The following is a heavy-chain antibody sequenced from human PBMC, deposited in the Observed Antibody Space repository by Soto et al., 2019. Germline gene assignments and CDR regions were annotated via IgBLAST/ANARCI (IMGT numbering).Heavy chain of an antibody. CDR1: GFTFSSYG. CDR2: ISYDGSDK. Sequence: QVQLVESGGGVVQPGRSLRLSCAASGFTFSSYGMHWVRQAPGKGLEWVAVISYDGSDKYYADSVKGRFTISRDNSNNTLYLQMDSLRAEDTAVYYCAAGVVVATTDFQHWGQGTLVTVSS. CDR3: AAGVVVATTDFQH. V-gene: IGHV3-30*03. J-gene: IGHJ1*01. D-gene: IGHD2-15*01.